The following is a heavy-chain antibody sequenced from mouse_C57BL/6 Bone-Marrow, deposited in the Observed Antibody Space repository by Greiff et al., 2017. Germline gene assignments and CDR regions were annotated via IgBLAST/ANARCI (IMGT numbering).Heavy chain of an antibody. CDR3: VRQRGLRPYFDY. Sequence: EVQRVESGGGLVQPKGSLKLSCAASGFSFNTYAMNWVRQAPGKGLEWVARIRSKSNNYATYYADSVKDRFTISRDDSESMLYLQMHNLKTEDTAMYYCVRQRGLRPYFDYWGQGTTLTVSS. D-gene: IGHD2-4*01. J-gene: IGHJ2*01. V-gene: IGHV10-1*01. CDR2: IRSKSNNYAT. CDR1: GFSFNTYA.